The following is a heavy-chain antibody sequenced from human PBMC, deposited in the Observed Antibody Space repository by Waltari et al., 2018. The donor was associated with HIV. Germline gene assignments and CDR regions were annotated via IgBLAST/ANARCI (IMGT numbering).Heavy chain of an antibody. CDR3: ARAYYDFWSGTGSSGNWFDP. D-gene: IGHD3-3*01. V-gene: IGHV4-61*02. Sequence: QVQLQESGPGLVKPSQTLSLTCPVSGGSISSGSSYWSWLRQPAGKGLELIGRIYTSGSTNYNPSLKSRVTISVDTSKNQFSLKLRSVTAADTAVYYCARAYYDFWSGTGSSGNWFDPWGQGTLVTVSS. CDR1: GGSISSGSSY. J-gene: IGHJ5*02. CDR2: IYTSGST.